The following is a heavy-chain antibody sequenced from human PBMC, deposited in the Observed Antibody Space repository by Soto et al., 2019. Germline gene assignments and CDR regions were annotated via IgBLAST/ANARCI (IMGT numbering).Heavy chain of an antibody. CDR3: ARLVPGTWFGDY. D-gene: IGHD6-19*01. CDR2: TSDGST. CDR1: GFTFSNYG. Sequence: EVQLLGSGGGSVQPGGSLRLSCAASGFTFSNYGMTWVRQAPGKGLEWLSATSDGSTFYRESVKGRFTMSRDDSINMLFLQMSSLRAEDTATYYCARLVPGTWFGDYWGQGILVSVSS. J-gene: IGHJ4*02. V-gene: IGHV3-23*01.